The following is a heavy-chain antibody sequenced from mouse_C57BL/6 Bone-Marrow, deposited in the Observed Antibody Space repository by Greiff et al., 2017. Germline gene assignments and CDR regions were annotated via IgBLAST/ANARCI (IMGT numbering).Heavy chain of an antibody. CDR1: GFTFSSYA. Sequence: EVQRVESGAGLVKPGGSLKLSCAASGFTFSSYAMSWVRQTPEKRLEWVAYISSGGDYIYYADTVKGRFTISRDNARNTLYLQMSSLKSEDTAMYYCTREDYYGSSSWFAYWGQGTLVTVSA. V-gene: IGHV5-9-1*02. CDR2: ISSGGDYI. CDR3: TREDYYGSSSWFAY. J-gene: IGHJ3*01. D-gene: IGHD1-1*01.